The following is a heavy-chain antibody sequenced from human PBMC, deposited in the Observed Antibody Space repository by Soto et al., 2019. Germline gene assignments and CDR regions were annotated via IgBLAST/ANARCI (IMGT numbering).Heavy chain of an antibody. V-gene: IGHV3-74*01. CDR3: AREFCTGGNCYTYYFDP. CDR1: GLTFNRYW. J-gene: IGHJ5*02. D-gene: IGHD2-15*01. Sequence: DVQLVETGGGIVPPGGSLRLSCAASGLTFNRYWMHWVRHAPGKGLEWVSHINTDGTNSYYADSVKGRFTISRDNAKSLLFLQMNSLRDEDTAVYYCAREFCTGGNCYTYYFDPWGQGNPVTASS. CDR2: INTDGTNS.